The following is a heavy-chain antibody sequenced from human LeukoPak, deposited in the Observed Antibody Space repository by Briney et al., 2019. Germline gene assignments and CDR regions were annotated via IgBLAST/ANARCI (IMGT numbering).Heavy chain of an antibody. CDR3: ARGGYGYYFDY. CDR1: GGSIGSYY. Sequence: PSETLSLTCTVSGGSIGSYYWSWIRQPPGKGLEWIGYIYYSGSTNYNPSLKSRVTISVDMSKNQFSLKLSSVTAADTAVYYCARGGYGYYFDYWGQGTLVTVSS. CDR2: IYYSGST. J-gene: IGHJ4*02. D-gene: IGHD1-1*01. V-gene: IGHV4-59*01.